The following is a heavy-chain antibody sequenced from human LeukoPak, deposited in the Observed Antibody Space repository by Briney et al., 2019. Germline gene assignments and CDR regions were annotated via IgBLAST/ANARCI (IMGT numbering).Heavy chain of an antibody. D-gene: IGHD2-21*02. CDR2: IIPIFGTA. J-gene: IGHJ4*02. Sequence: GSSVKVSCKASGGTFGSYAISWVRQAPGQGLEWMGRIIPIFGTANYAQKFQGRVTITADKSTSTAHMELSSLRSEDTAVYYCARDRGPWGIVVVTAPFDYWGQGTLVTVSS. CDR3: ARDRGPWGIVVVTAPFDY. CDR1: GGTFGSYA. V-gene: IGHV1-69*06.